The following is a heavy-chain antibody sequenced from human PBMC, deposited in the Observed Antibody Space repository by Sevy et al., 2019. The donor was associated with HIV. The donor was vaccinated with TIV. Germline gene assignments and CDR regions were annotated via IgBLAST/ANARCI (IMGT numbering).Heavy chain of an antibody. CDR3: ARGIGFWSGYSTRYFDY. D-gene: IGHD3-3*01. CDR2: IYYSGST. V-gene: IGHV4-59*01. CDR1: GGSISSYY. J-gene: IGHJ4*02. Sequence: SETLSLTCTVSGGSISSYYWSWIRQPPGKGLEWIGYIYYSGSTNYNPSLKSRVTISVDTSKNQFSLKLSSVTAADTAVYYCARGIGFWSGYSTRYFDYWGQGTLVTVSS.